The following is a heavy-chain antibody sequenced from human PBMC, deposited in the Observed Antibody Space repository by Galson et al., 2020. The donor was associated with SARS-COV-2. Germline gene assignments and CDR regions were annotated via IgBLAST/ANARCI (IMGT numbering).Heavy chain of an antibody. CDR3: VTMTLVVTGGAFDI. V-gene: IGHV3-66*01. CDR1: GFIVGSNF. Sequence: GESLKISCAASGFIVGSNFMSWVRQAPGKGLEWVSVSSSGGSTFYADSVKGRFTISRDNSKNMLYLQMYSLRVEDTAVYYCVTMTLVVTGGAFDIWGQGTMVTVSS. J-gene: IGHJ3*02. CDR2: SSSGGST. D-gene: IGHD2-15*01.